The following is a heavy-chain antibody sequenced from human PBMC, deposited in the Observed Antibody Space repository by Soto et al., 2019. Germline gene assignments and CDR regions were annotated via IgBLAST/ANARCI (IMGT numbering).Heavy chain of an antibody. V-gene: IGHV3-30*18. D-gene: IGHD3-22*01. Sequence: SGGSLRLSCAASGFTFISYGMHWVRQAPGKGLEWVAVISYDGSNKYYADSVKGRFTISRDNSKNTLYLQMNSLRAEDTAVYYCAKANYDSSGYASYYFDYWGQGTLVTVSS. CDR3: AKANYDSSGYASYYFDY. J-gene: IGHJ4*02. CDR2: ISYDGSNK. CDR1: GFTFISYG.